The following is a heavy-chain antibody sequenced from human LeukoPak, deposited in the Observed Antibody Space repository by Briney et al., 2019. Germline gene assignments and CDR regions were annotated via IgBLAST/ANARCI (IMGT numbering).Heavy chain of an antibody. CDR2: IYYSGST. J-gene: IGHJ4*02. D-gene: IGHD1-26*01. V-gene: IGHV4-39*01. Sequence: PSETLSLTCTVSGGSISSSSYYWGWLRQPPGTGLEWIGSIYYSGSTYYNPSLKSRVTISVDTSKNQFSLKLISVTAADTAVYYCARLQWELQGDYWGQGTLVTVSS. CDR3: ARLQWELQGDY. CDR1: GGSISSSSYY.